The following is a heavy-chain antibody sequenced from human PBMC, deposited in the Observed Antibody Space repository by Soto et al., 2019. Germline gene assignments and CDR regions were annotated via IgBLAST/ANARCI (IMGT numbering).Heavy chain of an antibody. CDR1: GFSLTLGRMA. CDR3: LRIDYTATPLIHY. D-gene: IGHD2-2*02. Sequence: SGPTLVNPTETLTLTCSVSGFSLTLGRMAVTWIRQPPGKALEWLAHILSTGETSYATSLKTRVTISKDISKSQVLLTMTNVDPVDTATYFFLRIDYTATPLIHYSGQAPL. V-gene: IGHV2-26*01. J-gene: IGHJ4*02. CDR2: ILSTGET.